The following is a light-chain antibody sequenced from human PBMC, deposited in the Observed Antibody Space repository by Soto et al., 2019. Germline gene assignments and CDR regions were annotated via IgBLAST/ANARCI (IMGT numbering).Light chain of an antibody. V-gene: IGLV2-14*03. CDR2: YVS. Sequence: QSVLTQPASVSGSPGQSITISCTGTSSDVDGYNYVSWYQQQPGKAPKLMIYYVSHRPSGVSNRFSGSKSGNTASLTISGLQAEDEADYYCSSYTSINSYVFGTGTKVTVL. CDR1: SSDVDGYNY. J-gene: IGLJ1*01. CDR3: SSYTSINSYV.